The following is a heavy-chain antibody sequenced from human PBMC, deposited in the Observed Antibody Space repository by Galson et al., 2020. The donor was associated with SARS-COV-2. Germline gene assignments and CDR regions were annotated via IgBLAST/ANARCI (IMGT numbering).Heavy chain of an antibody. V-gene: IGHV4-30-4*08. Sequence: SQTLSLTCTVSGGSISSGDYYWSWIRQPPGKGLEWIGYIYYSGSTYYNPSLKSRVTISVDMSKNQFSLKLSSVTAADTAVYYCARARRAFDWLFSAALFDYWGQGTLVTVSS. D-gene: IGHD3-9*01. CDR1: GGSISSGDYY. CDR2: IYYSGST. CDR3: ARARRAFDWLFSAALFDY. J-gene: IGHJ4*02.